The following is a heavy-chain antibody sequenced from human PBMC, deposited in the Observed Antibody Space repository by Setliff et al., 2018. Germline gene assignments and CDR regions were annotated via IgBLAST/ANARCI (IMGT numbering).Heavy chain of an antibody. CDR2: IQTSGTT. J-gene: IGHJ6*03. V-gene: IGHV4-4*08. D-gene: IGHD6-19*01. Sequence: PSETLSLTCTVSGGSISRYHWSWIRQPPGKGLEWIGYIQTSGTTNYNPSLKSRVTISVDTSKNQFSLRLKSVTAADTAVYYCARARYSSGWYGGGGAFYYMDAWGKGTTVTVSS. CDR3: ARARYSSGWYGGGGAFYYMDA. CDR1: GGSISRYH.